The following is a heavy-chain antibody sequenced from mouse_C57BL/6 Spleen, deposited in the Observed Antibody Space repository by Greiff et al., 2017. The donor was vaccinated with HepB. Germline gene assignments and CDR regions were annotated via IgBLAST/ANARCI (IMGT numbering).Heavy chain of an antibody. CDR3: AREDTGTFAY. V-gene: IGHV3-6*01. CDR2: ISYDGSN. CDR1: GYSITSGYY. J-gene: IGHJ3*01. Sequence: EVHLVESGPGLVKPSQSLSLTCSVTGYSITSGYYWNWIRQFPGNKLEWMGYISYDGSNNYNPSLKNRISITRDTSKNQFFLKLNSVTTEDTATYYCAREDTGTFAYWGQGTLVTVSA. D-gene: IGHD4-1*01.